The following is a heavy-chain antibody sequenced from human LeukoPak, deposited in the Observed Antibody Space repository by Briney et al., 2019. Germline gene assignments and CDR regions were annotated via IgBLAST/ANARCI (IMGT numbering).Heavy chain of an antibody. J-gene: IGHJ6*03. Sequence: SETLSLTCAVYGGSFSVYYWSWISHPPAKGREWMGEINYSGSTNYNTSFKRRVTISLDTSQNQFSLKLSSVTAADTAVYYCARGLRSGIAVAGTGYYYYYMDVWGKGTTVTVSS. D-gene: IGHD6-19*01. CDR1: GGSFSVYY. V-gene: IGHV4-34*01. CDR3: ARGLRSGIAVAGTGYYYYYMDV. CDR2: INYSGST.